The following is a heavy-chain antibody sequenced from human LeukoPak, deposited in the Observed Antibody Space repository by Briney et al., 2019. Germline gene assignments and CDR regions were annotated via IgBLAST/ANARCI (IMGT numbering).Heavy chain of an antibody. D-gene: IGHD6-6*01. Sequence: EASVKVSCKASGYTFTSYDINWVRQATGQGLEWMGWMNPNSGNTGYAQKFQGRVTITRNTSISTAYMELSSLRSEDTAVYYCARGSVGASSSGYYYYYMDVWGKGTTVTVSS. CDR1: GYTFTSYD. V-gene: IGHV1-8*03. J-gene: IGHJ6*03. CDR2: MNPNSGNT. CDR3: ARGSVGASSSGYYYYYMDV.